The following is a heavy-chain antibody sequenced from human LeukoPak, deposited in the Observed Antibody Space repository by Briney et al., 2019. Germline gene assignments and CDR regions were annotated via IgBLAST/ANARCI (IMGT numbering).Heavy chain of an antibody. J-gene: IGHJ4*02. CDR3: AKARVGSKWDSVDY. D-gene: IGHD1-26*01. V-gene: IGHV3-43*02. CDR2: ISGDGGGT. CDR1: GFTFDDCA. Sequence: PGGSLRLSCAASGFTFDDCAMHWVRQAPGKGLELVSLISGDGGGTYYADSVKGRFTISRDNSKNSLYLQMNSLRTEDTALYYCAKARVGSKWDSVDYWGQGILVTVSS.